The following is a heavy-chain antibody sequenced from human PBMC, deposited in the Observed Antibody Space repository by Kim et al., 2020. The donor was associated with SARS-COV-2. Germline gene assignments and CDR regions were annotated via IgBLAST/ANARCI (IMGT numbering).Heavy chain of an antibody. CDR3: ATSTSWYYFDY. V-gene: IGHV3-30-3*01. D-gene: IGHD6-13*01. CDR1: GFTFSSYA. CDR2: ISFDGNNK. Sequence: GGSLRLSCAASGFTFSSYAMHWVRQTPGKGLECVAAISFDGNNKYYADSVKGRFTISRDNSKNTLYLQMNSLRAEDTAVYYCATSTSWYYFDYWGRGTLVTVSS. J-gene: IGHJ4*02.